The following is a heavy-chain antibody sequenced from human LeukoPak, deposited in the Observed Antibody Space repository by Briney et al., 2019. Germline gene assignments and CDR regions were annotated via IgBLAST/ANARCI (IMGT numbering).Heavy chain of an antibody. D-gene: IGHD6-19*01. CDR2: INHSGST. J-gene: IGHJ4*02. Sequence: ASETLSLTCAVYGGSFSGYYRSWIRQPPGKGLEWIGEINHSGSTNYNPSLESRVTISVDTSKNQFSLKLSSVTAADTAVYYCASQSSSPAGVYWGQGTLVTVSS. V-gene: IGHV4-34*01. CDR3: ASQSSSPAGVY. CDR1: GGSFSGYY.